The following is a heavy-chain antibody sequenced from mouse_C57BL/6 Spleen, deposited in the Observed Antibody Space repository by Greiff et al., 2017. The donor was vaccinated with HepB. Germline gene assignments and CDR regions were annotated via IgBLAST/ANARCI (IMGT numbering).Heavy chain of an antibody. CDR1: GYSITSGYY. CDR3: ARQGPTDYFDY. D-gene: IGHD4-1*02. Sequence: EVQLVESGPGLVKPSQSLSLTCSVTGYSITSGYYWNWIRQFPGNKLEWMGYISYDGSNNYNPSLKNRISITRDTSKNQFFLKLNSVTTEDTATYYCARQGPTDYFDYWGQGTTLTVSS. V-gene: IGHV3-6*01. CDR2: ISYDGSN. J-gene: IGHJ2*01.